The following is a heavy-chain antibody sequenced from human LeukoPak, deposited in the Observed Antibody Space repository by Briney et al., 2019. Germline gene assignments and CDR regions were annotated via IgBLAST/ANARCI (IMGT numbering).Heavy chain of an antibody. CDR3: ARDIGQHEARVGVNWFDP. V-gene: IGHV7-4-1*02. CDR2: INTNTGNP. J-gene: IGHJ5*02. D-gene: IGHD2-15*01. CDR1: GYTFTSYA. Sequence: GASVKVPCKASGYTFTSYAMNWVRQAPGQGLEWMGWINTNTGNPTYAQGFTGRFVFSLDTSVSTAYLQISSLKAEDTAVYYCARDIGQHEARVGVNWFDPWGQGTLVTVSS.